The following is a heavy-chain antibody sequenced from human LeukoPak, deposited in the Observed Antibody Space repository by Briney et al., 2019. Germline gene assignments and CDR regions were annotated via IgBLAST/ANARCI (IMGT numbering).Heavy chain of an antibody. V-gene: IGHV1-2*02. CDR1: GYTFTVYY. J-gene: IGHJ4*02. Sequence: GASVTVSFKSSGYTFTVYYMHWVRQAPGQGLEWMGWINPNSGGTNYAQKFQGRVTMTRDTSISTAYMELSRLRSDDTAVYYCARGPSKGMVRGVSLDYWGQGTLVTVSS. D-gene: IGHD3-10*01. CDR2: INPNSGGT. CDR3: ARGPSKGMVRGVSLDY.